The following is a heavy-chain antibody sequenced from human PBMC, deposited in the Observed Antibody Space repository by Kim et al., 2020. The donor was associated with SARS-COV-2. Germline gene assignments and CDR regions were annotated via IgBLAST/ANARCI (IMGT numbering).Heavy chain of an antibody. CDR2: ISAYNGNT. CDR3: ARDSMVRGANAFDI. D-gene: IGHD3-10*01. Sequence: ASVKVSCKASGYTFTSYGISWVRQAPGQGLEWMGWISAYNGNTNYAQKLQGRVTITTDTSTSTAYMELRSLRSDDTAVYYCARDSMVRGANAFDIWGQGTMVTVSS. V-gene: IGHV1-18*01. CDR1: GYTFTSYG. J-gene: IGHJ3*02.